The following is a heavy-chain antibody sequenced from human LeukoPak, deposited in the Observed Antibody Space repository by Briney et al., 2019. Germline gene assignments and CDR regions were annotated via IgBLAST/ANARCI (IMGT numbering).Heavy chain of an antibody. Sequence: GRSLRLSCAASGFTFSSYGMHWVRQAPGKGLEWVAVISYDGSNKYYADSVKGRFTISRDNSKNTLYLQMNSLRAEDTAVYYCARERITGTKFVDYWGQGTLVTVSS. D-gene: IGHD1-20*01. CDR2: ISYDGSNK. CDR1: GFTFSSYG. J-gene: IGHJ4*02. V-gene: IGHV3-30*03. CDR3: ARERITGTKFVDY.